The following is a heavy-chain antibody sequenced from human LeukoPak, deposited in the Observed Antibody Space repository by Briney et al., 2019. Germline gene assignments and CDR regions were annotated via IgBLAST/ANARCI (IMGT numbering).Heavy chain of an antibody. V-gene: IGHV3-30-3*01. J-gene: IGHJ6*02. D-gene: IGHD2-2*01. CDR2: ISYDGSNK. Sequence: PGGSLRLSCAASGFTFSSYAKHWVRQAPGKGLEWVAVISYDGSNKYYADSVKGRFTISRDNSKNTLYLQMNSLRAEDTAVYYCAREVVGYCSSASSHPPWRNGMGVWGQGTTVTVSS. CDR3: AREVVGYCSSASSHPPWRNGMGV. CDR1: GFTFSSYA.